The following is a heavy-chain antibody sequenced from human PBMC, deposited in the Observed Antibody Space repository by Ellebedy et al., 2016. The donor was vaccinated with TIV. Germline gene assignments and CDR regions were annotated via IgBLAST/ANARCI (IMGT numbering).Heavy chain of an antibody. CDR2: VSYNGFNT. D-gene: IGHD4-17*01. J-gene: IGHJ4*02. V-gene: IGHV3-30*03. CDR3: VRGKGYDFGEE. CDR1: GFTFTSYG. Sequence: GESLKISCAASGFTFTSYGLHWVRQAPGKGLEWVAFVSYNGFNTYYRDSVRGRFSISRDNAKDTLYLQMSSRRHEDTAVYHCVRGKGYDFGEEWGQGTRVSVSS.